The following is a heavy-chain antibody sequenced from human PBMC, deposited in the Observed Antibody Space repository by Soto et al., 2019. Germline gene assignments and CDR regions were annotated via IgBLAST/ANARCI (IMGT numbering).Heavy chain of an antibody. D-gene: IGHD3-16*02. CDR3: AKVYDYIWGSYRSYFDY. CDR1: GFTFSSYA. J-gene: IGHJ4*02. V-gene: IGHV3-23*01. CDR2: ISGSGGST. Sequence: PGGSLRLSCAASGFTFSSYAMSWVRQAPGKGLEWVSAISGSGGSTYYADSVKGRFTISRDNSKNTLYLQMNSLRAEDTAVYYCAKVYDYIWGSYRSYFDYWGQGTLVTVPQ.